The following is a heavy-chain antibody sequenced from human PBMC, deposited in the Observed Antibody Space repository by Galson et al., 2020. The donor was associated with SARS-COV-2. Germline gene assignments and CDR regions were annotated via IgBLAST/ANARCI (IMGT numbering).Heavy chain of an antibody. Sequence: GGSLRLSCAASGFTFSSYAMSWVRQAPGKGLEWVSAISGSGGSTYYADSVKGRFTISRDNSKNTLYLQMNSLRAEDTAVYYCAKDSSTYYYDRDDDFDIWGQGTMVTVDS. J-gene: IGHJ3*02. V-gene: IGHV3-23*01. CDR3: AKDSSTYYYDRDDDFDI. CDR1: GFTFSSYA. CDR2: ISGSGGST. D-gene: IGHD3-22*01.